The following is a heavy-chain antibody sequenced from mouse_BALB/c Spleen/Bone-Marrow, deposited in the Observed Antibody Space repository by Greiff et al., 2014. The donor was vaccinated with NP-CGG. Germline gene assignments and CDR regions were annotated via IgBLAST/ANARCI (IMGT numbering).Heavy chain of an antibody. Sequence: EVKLVESGGDLVKPGGSLKLSCAASGFTFSSYGMSWVRQTPDKRLEWVATISSGGSYTYYPDSAKGRFTISRDNAKNTLYLQMSSLKSEDTAMYYCARLGRDYFDYWGQGTTLTVSS. CDR2: ISSGGSYT. CDR1: GFTFSSYG. D-gene: IGHD4-1*01. J-gene: IGHJ2*01. V-gene: IGHV5-6*02. CDR3: ARLGRDYFDY.